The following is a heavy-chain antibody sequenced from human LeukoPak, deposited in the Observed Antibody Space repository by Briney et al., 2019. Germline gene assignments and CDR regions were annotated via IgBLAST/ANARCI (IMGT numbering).Heavy chain of an antibody. CDR1: GFTFRSYA. J-gene: IGHJ4*02. Sequence: GGSLRLSCAASGFTFRSYAMSWVRRAPGKGLEWVAGISGSSGATYYADSVKGRFTISRDNPKKTLYVEMNSPRAEDTALYYCAKDREGGYCSGGSCSFDSWGQGTLVTVSS. CDR3: AKDREGGYCSGGSCSFDS. D-gene: IGHD2-15*01. V-gene: IGHV3-23*01. CDR2: ISGSSGAT.